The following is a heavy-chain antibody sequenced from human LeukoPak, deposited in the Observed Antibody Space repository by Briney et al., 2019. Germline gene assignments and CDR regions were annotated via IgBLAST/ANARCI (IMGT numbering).Heavy chain of an antibody. J-gene: IGHJ4*02. V-gene: IGHV4-39*01. D-gene: IGHD3-10*01. Sequence: PSETLSLTCTVSGGSISSSSYYWGWIRQPPGKGLEWIGSIYYSGSTYYNPSLKSRVTISADTSKNQFSLKLSSVTAADTAVYYCARRTIYGSGSYELFDYWGQGTLVTVSS. CDR1: GGSISSSSYY. CDR2: IYYSGST. CDR3: ARRTIYGSGSYELFDY.